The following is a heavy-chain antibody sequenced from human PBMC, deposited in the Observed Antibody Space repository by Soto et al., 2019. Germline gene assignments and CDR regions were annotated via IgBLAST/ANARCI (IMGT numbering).Heavy chain of an antibody. Sequence: EVQLVESGGGLVQPGGSLRLSCAASGFTVSSNYMSWVRQAPGKGLEWVSVIYSGGSTYYADSVKGRFTISRDNSKNTLYHQMNSLRAEDTAVYYCARDSEIVATGDYWGQGTLVTVSS. J-gene: IGHJ4*02. V-gene: IGHV3-66*01. D-gene: IGHD5-12*01. CDR1: GFTVSSNY. CDR2: IYSGGST. CDR3: ARDSEIVATGDY.